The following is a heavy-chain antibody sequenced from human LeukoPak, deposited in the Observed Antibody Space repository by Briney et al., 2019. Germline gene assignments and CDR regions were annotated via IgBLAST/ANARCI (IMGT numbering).Heavy chain of an antibody. J-gene: IGHJ4*02. Sequence: GGSLRLSCAVSGFSFGDDYMSWIRQAPGQGLEWVSGTSASGDSTYYADYVKGRFTVSRDKTKNTLYLQMNSQRAEDTAVYYCAKDGGAYSYGTYHFDHWGQGTLVTVSS. CDR2: TSASGDST. CDR3: AKDGGAYSYGTYHFDH. D-gene: IGHD5-18*01. V-gene: IGHV3-23*01. CDR1: GFSFGDDY.